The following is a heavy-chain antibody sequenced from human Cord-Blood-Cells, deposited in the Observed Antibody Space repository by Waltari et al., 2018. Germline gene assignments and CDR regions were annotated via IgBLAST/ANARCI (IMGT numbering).Heavy chain of an antibody. D-gene: IGHD3-9*01. CDR2: ISSSGSTI. J-gene: IGHJ3*02. V-gene: IGHV3-48*03. Sequence: EVQLVESGGGLVQPGGSLRLSCAASGFTFSSYEMNWVRQAPGKGLEWVSYISSSGSTIYYADSVKSRFTLSRDNAKNSLYLQMNSLRAEDTAVYYCAREARNFDWLYGAFDIWGQGTMVTVSS. CDR3: AREARNFDWLYGAFDI. CDR1: GFTFSSYE.